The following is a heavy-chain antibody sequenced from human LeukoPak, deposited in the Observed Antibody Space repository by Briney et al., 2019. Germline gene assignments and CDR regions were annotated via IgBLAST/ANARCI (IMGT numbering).Heavy chain of an antibody. V-gene: IGHV3-23*01. J-gene: IGHJ4*02. CDR2: FSETNSGT. D-gene: IGHD2/OR15-2a*01. CDR1: GFTFSSYA. Sequence: PGRSLRLSCAASGFTFSSYAMSWVRQAPGKGLEWVSGFSETNSGTYYADSVKGRFTISRDNSRNTLYLQMNSLGAEDTAEYFCAKVVRTGNSMFDFWGQGTLVPSPQ. CDR3: AKVVRTGNSMFDF.